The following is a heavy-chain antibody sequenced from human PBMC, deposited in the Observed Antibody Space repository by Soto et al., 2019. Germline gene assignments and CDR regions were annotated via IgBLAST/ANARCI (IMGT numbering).Heavy chain of an antibody. D-gene: IGHD5-12*01. Sequence: ASVKVSCKASGYTFTSYYMHWVRQAPGQGLERMGIINPSGGSTSYAQKFQGRVTMTRDTSTSTVYMELSSMRSEDTAVYYGAKDGAIVATILDNWFDPWGQGTMVTVAS. CDR3: AKDGAIVATILDNWFDP. CDR1: GYTFTSYY. J-gene: IGHJ5*02. CDR2: INPSGGST. V-gene: IGHV1-46*01.